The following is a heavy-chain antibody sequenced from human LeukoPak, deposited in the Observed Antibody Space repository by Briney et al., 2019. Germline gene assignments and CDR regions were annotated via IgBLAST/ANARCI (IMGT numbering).Heavy chain of an antibody. CDR1: GYTFTSYD. CDR2: MNPNSGNT. Sequence: ASVKVSCKDSGYTFTSYDIYWVRQATGQGLEWMGWMNPNSGNTGYVQKFQGRVTMTRDTSISTAYMELSSLTSEDTAIYYCARDRVGVGSSGWENWGQGTLVTVSS. V-gene: IGHV1-8*01. D-gene: IGHD6-19*01. CDR3: ARDRVGVGSSGWEN. J-gene: IGHJ4*02.